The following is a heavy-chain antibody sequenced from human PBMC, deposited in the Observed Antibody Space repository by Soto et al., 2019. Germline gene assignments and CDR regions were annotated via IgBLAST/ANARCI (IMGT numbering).Heavy chain of an antibody. Sequence: QLVESGGGLIQPGGSLRLSCAASGFTVSSYYMSWVRQAPVKGLEWVSVVYSTGSTYYADSVKGRFTISRDISKNMIYLQMDSLRAEDKAVYYCAREGMGFGYWGQGTLVTVSS. CDR2: VYSTGST. CDR3: AREGMGFGY. D-gene: IGHD1-26*01. J-gene: IGHJ4*02. CDR1: GFTVSSYY. V-gene: IGHV3-53*01.